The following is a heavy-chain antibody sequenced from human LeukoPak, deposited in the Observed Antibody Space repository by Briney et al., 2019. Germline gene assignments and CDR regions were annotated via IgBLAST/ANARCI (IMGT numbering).Heavy chain of an antibody. Sequence: PGGSLRLSCAASGFTFDDYAMHWVRQAPGKGLEWVSGISWNSGSIGYADSAKGRFTISRDNAKNSLYLQMNSLRAEDTALYYCAKGHGSGYDSSGSPADYWGQGTLVTVSS. CDR1: GFTFDDYA. CDR3: AKGHGSGYDSSGSPADY. CDR2: ISWNSGSI. D-gene: IGHD3-22*01. V-gene: IGHV3-9*01. J-gene: IGHJ4*02.